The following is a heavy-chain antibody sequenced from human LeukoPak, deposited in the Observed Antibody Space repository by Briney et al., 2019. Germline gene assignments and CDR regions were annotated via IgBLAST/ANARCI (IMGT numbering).Heavy chain of an antibody. CDR2: ISARTNYI. D-gene: IGHD2-15*01. Sequence: GGSLRLSCAASGFTFSIYSMTWVRQAPGKGLEWVSSISARTNYIYYADSVKGRFTISRDNAKNSLYLQMNSLTADDTAVYYCARGRVVVLAATRTSLGSWGQGTLVTVSS. CDR1: GFTFSIYS. CDR3: ARGRVVVLAATRTSLGS. J-gene: IGHJ5*02. V-gene: IGHV3-21*01.